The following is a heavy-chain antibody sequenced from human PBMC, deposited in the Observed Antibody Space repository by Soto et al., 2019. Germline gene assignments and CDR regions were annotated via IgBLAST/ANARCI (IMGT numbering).Heavy chain of an antibody. V-gene: IGHV1-18*04. CDR3: ARDAPDLWFGELVHYCYCMDV. D-gene: IGHD3-10*01. J-gene: IGHJ6*02. CDR2: ISAYNGNT. CDR1: GYTFTSYG. Sequence: QVPLVQSGAEVKKPGASVKVSCKASGYTFTSYGISWVRQAPGQGLEWMGWISAYNGNTNYAQKLQGRVTMTTDTSTSTAYMELRSLRSDDTAVYYCARDAPDLWFGELVHYCYCMDVWGQGTTVTVSS.